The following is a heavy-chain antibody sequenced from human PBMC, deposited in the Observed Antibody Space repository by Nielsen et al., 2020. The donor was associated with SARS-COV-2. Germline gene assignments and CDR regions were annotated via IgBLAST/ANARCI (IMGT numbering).Heavy chain of an antibody. D-gene: IGHD6-13*01. J-gene: IGHJ4*02. CDR3: ARQDSGSWGRFDN. CDR1: GGSISSSSYY. V-gene: IGHV4-39*01. CDR2: IFYSGTT. Sequence: SETLSLTCTVSGGSISSSSYYWGWIRQPPGKGLEWIATIFYSGTTYYSPSLKSRVTISVDTSKNQFSLKLSSVTAADTAVYYCARQDSGSWGRFDNWGQGTLVTVSS.